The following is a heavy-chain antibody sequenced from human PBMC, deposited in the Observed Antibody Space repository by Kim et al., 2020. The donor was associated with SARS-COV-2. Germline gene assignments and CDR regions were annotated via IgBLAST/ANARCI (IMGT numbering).Heavy chain of an antibody. Sequence: SETLSLTCAVSGGSISSSNWWSWVRQPPGKGLEWIGEIYHSGSTNYNPSLKSRVTISVDKSENQFSLKLSSVTAADTAVYYCARESSFPKRGYSGSDLPYYFYYWGQGTLVTVSS. CDR3: ARESSFPKRGYSGSDLPYYFYY. CDR1: GGSISSSNW. D-gene: IGHD5-12*01. V-gene: IGHV4-4*02. CDR2: IYHSGST. J-gene: IGHJ4*02.